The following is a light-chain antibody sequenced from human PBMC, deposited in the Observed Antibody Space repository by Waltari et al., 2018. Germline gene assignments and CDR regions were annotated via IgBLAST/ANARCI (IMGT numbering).Light chain of an antibody. Sequence: EVVMTQSPATLSVSPGERATLSCRASQSVRNNLVWYQQKPGQPPRPLIYGASTRGTGIPARFSGSGSGTEFTLTISSLQSEDFAVYYCQQYNNWSPWTFGQGTKVEIK. CDR2: GAS. V-gene: IGKV3-15*01. J-gene: IGKJ1*01. CDR3: QQYNNWSPWT. CDR1: QSVRNN.